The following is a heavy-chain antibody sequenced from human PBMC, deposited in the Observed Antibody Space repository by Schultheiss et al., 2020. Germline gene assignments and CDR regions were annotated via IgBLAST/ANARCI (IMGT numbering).Heavy chain of an antibody. CDR2: IYHSGST. CDR1: GGSFSGYY. J-gene: IGHJ4*02. D-gene: IGHD2-15*01. CDR3: ARGGVVLAATHDC. Sequence: SETLSLTCAVYGGSFSGYYWSWIRQPPGKGLEWIGEIYHSGSTNYNPSLKSRVTISVDTSKNQFSLKLSSVTAADTAVYFCARGGVVLAATHDCWGQGTLVTVSS. V-gene: IGHV4-34*01.